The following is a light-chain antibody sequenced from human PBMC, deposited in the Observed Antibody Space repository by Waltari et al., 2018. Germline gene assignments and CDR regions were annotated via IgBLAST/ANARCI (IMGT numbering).Light chain of an antibody. J-gene: IGKJ2*01. CDR2: GAS. Sequence: DIQMTQSPSTLSASIGDRVTITCRASQSLSNWLAWYQQKPGKAPKLLIYGASSLESGVPSRFSGSGSGTEFTLTISSLQPDDFATYYCQQYHDYSAFGQGTKLEIK. CDR1: QSLSNW. CDR3: QQYHDYSA. V-gene: IGKV1-5*01.